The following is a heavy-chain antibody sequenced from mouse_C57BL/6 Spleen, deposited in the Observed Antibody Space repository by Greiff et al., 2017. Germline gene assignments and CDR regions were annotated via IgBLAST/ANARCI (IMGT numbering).Heavy chain of an antibody. CDR2: ISYDGSN. Sequence: EVKLMESGPGLVKPSQSLSLTCSVTGYSITSGYYWNWLRQFPGNKLEWMGYISYDGSNNSNPSLKNRISITRATSKNQFFLKLNSVTTEDTAKYYCAREGGCITTVVAHWYFDVWGTGTTVTVAS. V-gene: IGHV3-6*01. D-gene: IGHD1-1*01. CDR3: AREGGCITTVVAHWYFDV. CDR1: GYSITSGYY. J-gene: IGHJ1*03.